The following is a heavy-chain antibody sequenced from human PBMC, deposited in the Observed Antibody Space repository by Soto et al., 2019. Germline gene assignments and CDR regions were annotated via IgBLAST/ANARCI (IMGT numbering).Heavy chain of an antibody. CDR1: GFTFSSYA. V-gene: IGHV3-23*01. D-gene: IGHD4-4*01. Sequence: PGGSLRLSCAASGFTFSSYAMSWVRQAPGKGLEWVSAISGSGGSTYYADSVKGRFTISRDNSKNTLYLQMNSLRAEDTAVYYCAKGGNYQLSYYYYYGMDVWGQGTTVTVSS. J-gene: IGHJ6*02. CDR2: ISGSGGST. CDR3: AKGGNYQLSYYYYYGMDV.